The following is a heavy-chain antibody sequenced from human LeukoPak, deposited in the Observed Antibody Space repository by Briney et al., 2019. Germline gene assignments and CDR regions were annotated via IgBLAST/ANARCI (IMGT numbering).Heavy chain of an antibody. CDR2: IYYSGST. V-gene: IGHV4-59*01. D-gene: IGHD1-26*01. J-gene: IGHJ5*02. CDR3: ARDGVVGATMEYNWFDP. CDR1: GGSISSYY. Sequence: SETLSLTCTVSGGSISSYYWSWIRQPPGKGLEWIGYIYYSGSTNYNPSLKSRVTISVDTSKNQSSLKLSSVTAADTAVYYCARDGVVGATMEYNWFDPWGQGTLVTVSS.